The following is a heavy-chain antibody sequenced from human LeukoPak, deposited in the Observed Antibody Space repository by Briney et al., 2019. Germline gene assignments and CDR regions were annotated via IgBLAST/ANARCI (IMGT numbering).Heavy chain of an antibody. CDR3: ARDRKSEIGGAIAGHYMDV. Sequence: ASVKVSCKASGYTFTTYYMHWVRQAPGQGLEWIGIIRPGDSVTSYSQNFKGRVTMTRDMSTTTVYMEMTSLRSDDTAVYYCARDRKSEIGGAIAGHYMDVWGKGTTVTVSS. CDR2: IRPGDSVT. CDR1: GYTFTTYY. D-gene: IGHD3-16*02. J-gene: IGHJ6*03. V-gene: IGHV1-46*01.